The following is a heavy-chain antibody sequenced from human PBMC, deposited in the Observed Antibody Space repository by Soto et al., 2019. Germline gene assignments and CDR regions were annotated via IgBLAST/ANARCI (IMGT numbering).Heavy chain of an antibody. CDR3: VRENYYYGMDV. V-gene: IGHV3-66*01. CDR1: GFTFSNAW. Sequence: PGGSLRLSCAASGFTFSNAWMNWVRQAPGKGLEWVSLIKSGGNTYYAGSVEGRFTISRDNSKNTVYVQMNSLRAEDTAVYYCVRENYYYGMDVWGQGTTVTVSS. CDR2: IKSGGNT. J-gene: IGHJ6*02.